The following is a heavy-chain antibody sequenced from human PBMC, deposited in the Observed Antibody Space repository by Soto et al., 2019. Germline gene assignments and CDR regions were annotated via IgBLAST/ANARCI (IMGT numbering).Heavy chain of an antibody. D-gene: IGHD3-10*01. CDR2: IDPSDSYT. V-gene: IGHV5-10-1*01. J-gene: IGHJ4*02. Sequence: PGESLKISCKGTGYNFSSDWITWVRQIPGKGLECMGRIDPSDSYTNYSPSFQGHVTISADKSLSTAYLQLSSLKASDSAIYYCARLPLISMVRGIFVVDDWGQGTLVTVSS. CDR3: ARLPLISMVRGIFVVDD. CDR1: GYNFSSDW.